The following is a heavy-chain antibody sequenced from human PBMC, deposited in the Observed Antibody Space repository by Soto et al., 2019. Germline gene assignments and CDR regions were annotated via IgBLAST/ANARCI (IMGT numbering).Heavy chain of an antibody. V-gene: IGHV4-34*01. D-gene: IGHD5-12*01. J-gene: IGHJ5*02. CDR2: INNSGST. CDR3: ARFRGYDYYH. CDR1: GGSFRGYY. Sequence: QVQLQQWGAGLLKPSETLSLTCAVYGGSFRGYYWSWIRQPPGKGLEWIGEINNSGSTHYNPSLKSRVTLSVDTSKNQFSLKLSSVTAADTAVYYCARFRGYDYYHSGQRTLVTVSA.